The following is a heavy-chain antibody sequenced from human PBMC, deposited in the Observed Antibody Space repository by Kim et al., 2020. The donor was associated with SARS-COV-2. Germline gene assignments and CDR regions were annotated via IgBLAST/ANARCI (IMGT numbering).Heavy chain of an antibody. D-gene: IGHD3-3*01. CDR2: IKEDGSDK. V-gene: IGHV3-7*03. CDR1: GFTFSLYW. Sequence: GGSLRLSCTVSGFTFSLYWMNWVRQAPGKGLEWVASIKEDGSDKDYVDSVKGRFTITRDYAKNSLFLQMNSLRAEDTATYYCVRDIGGRRIPDLWGQGTPVAVSS. CDR3: VRDIGGRRIPDL. J-gene: IGHJ4*02.